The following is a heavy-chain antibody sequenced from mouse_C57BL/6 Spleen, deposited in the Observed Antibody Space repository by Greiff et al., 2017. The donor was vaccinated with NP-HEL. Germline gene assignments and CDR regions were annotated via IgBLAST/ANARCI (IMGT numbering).Heavy chain of an antibody. Sequence: QVQLQQPGAELVKPGASVKLSCKASGYTFTSYWMHWVKQRPGQGLEWIGMIHPNSGSTNYNEKFKSKATLTVDKSSSTAYMQLSSLTSEDSAVYYCARDGGSRVDYFDYWGQGTTLTVSS. D-gene: IGHD1-1*01. CDR2: IHPNSGST. V-gene: IGHV1-64*01. J-gene: IGHJ2*01. CDR3: ARDGGSRVDYFDY. CDR1: GYTFTSYW.